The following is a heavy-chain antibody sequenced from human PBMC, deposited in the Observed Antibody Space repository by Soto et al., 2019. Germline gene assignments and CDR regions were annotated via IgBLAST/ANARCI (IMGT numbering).Heavy chain of an antibody. CDR1: GYTLTELS. CDR2: FDPEDGET. D-gene: IGHD2-15*01. CDR3: AIHRVAYCSGGSCYHNWFDP. Sequence: ASVKVSCKVSGYTLTELSMHWVRQAPGKGLEWMGGFDPEDGETIYAQKFQGRVTMTEDTSTDTAYMELSSLRSEDTAVYYCAIHRVAYCSGGSCYHNWFDPWGQGTLVTVSS. V-gene: IGHV1-24*01. J-gene: IGHJ5*02.